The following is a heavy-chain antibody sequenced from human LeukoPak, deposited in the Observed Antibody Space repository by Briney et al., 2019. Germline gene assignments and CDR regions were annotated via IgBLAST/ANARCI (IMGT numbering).Heavy chain of an antibody. V-gene: IGHV1-8*01. CDR1: VYTFTSYD. J-gene: IGHJ4*02. CDR2: MNPNSGNT. Sequence: ASVNVSCKASVYTFTSYDNNWVRQATGQGLEWMGWMNPNSGNTGYAQKFQGRVTMTRNTSISTAYMELSSLRFEDTAVYYCARTMYDYVWGSFRMVPTYFDYWGQGTLVTVSS. D-gene: IGHD3-16*01. CDR3: ARTMYDYVWGSFRMVPTYFDY.